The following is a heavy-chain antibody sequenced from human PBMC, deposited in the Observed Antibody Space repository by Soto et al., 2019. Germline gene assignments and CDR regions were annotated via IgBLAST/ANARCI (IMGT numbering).Heavy chain of an antibody. V-gene: IGHV3-33*01. J-gene: IGHJ4*02. Sequence: QVQLVESGGGVVQPGRSLRLSCAASGFTFSGLGMHWVRQAPGKGLERVAVIRYDGSNIYYADAVKGRFTISRDNSKDKMYLQMNSLRADDTAVYYCARDGVGHTTFFGYFDYWGQGTLVTVSS. CDR1: GFTFSGLG. D-gene: IGHD1-26*01. CDR3: ARDGVGHTTFFGYFDY. CDR2: IRYDGSNI.